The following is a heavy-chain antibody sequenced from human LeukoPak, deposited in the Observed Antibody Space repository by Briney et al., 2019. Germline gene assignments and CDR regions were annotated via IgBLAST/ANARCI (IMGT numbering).Heavy chain of an antibody. CDR1: GGTFSSYA. J-gene: IGHJ4*02. CDR3: ARAGGIVATNDDY. V-gene: IGHV1-69*06. CDR2: IIPIFGTA. D-gene: IGHD5-12*01. Sequence: SVKVSCKASGGTFSSYAISWVRQAPGQGLEGMGGIIPIFGTANYAQKFQGRVTITADKSTSTAYMELSSLRAEDTAVYYCARAGGIVATNDDYWGQGTLVTVSS.